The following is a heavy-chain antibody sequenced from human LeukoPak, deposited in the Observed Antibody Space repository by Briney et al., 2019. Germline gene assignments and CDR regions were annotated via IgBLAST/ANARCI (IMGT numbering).Heavy chain of an antibody. CDR1: GYTFTSYD. D-gene: IGHD2-15*01. J-gene: IGHJ5*02. Sequence: ASVKVSCKASGYTFTSYDINWVRQATGQGLEWMGWMNPNSGNTGYAQKFQGRVTMTRNTSISTAYMELSSLRSEDTAQYYCARGLWGGYCSGGSCLGFDPWGQGTLVTVSS. V-gene: IGHV1-8*01. CDR2: MNPNSGNT. CDR3: ARGLWGGYCSGGSCLGFDP.